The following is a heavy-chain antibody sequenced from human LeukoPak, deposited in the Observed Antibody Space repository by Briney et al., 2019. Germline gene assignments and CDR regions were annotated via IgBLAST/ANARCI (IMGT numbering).Heavy chain of an antibody. J-gene: IGHJ4*02. D-gene: IGHD4-23*01. Sequence: SETLSLTCTVSGGSISSSSYYWGWIRQPPGKGLEWIGSIYYTGSTYYNPSLKSRVTISVDTSKNQFSLKLSPVTAADTAVYYCATRDGGNPRIDYWGQGTLVTVSS. CDR1: GGSISSSSYY. CDR2: IYYTGST. CDR3: ATRDGGNPRIDY. V-gene: IGHV4-39*01.